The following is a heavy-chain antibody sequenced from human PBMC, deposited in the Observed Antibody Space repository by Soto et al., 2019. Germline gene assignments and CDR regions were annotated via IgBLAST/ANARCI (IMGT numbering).Heavy chain of an antibody. CDR3: ARDGHKWDFDY. V-gene: IGHV1-46*01. J-gene: IGHJ4*02. CDR1: GYTFTSYY. D-gene: IGHD1-26*01. Sequence: QVHLVQSGAEVKKPGASVQVSCKASGYTFTSYYIHWVRQAPGQGLEWMGRINPSDSSTIYAQNFQGRVTVTRDTSTSTVYMELSTLRSDDTAVYYCARDGHKWDFDYWGQWTLVTVSS. CDR2: INPSDSST.